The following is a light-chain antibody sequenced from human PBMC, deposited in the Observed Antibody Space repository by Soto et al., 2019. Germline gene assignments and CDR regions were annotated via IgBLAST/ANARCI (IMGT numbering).Light chain of an antibody. Sequence: DIVLTQSPATLSVSPGETATLSCRASQSVSSYLAWYQQKAGQAPRLLIYVASNRATGIPTRFSGSASGTDFTLNISGLETEDVAVYYCQKHNNWPWTFGQGTKVDIK. V-gene: IGKV3-11*01. CDR1: QSVSSY. CDR2: VAS. J-gene: IGKJ1*01. CDR3: QKHNNWPWT.